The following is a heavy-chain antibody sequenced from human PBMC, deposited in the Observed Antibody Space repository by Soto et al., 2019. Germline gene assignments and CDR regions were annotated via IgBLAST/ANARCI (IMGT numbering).Heavy chain of an antibody. D-gene: IGHD2-8*01. CDR3: ARSGVYPPHRGYYFDY. CDR2: INHSGST. J-gene: IGHJ4*02. CDR1: GGSFSGYY. V-gene: IGHV4-34*01. Sequence: SETLSLTCAVYGGSFSGYYWSWIRQPPGKGLEWIGEINHSGSTNYNPSLKSRVTISVDTSKNQFSLKLSSVTAADTAVYYCARSGVYPPHRGYYFDYWGQGTLVTVSS.